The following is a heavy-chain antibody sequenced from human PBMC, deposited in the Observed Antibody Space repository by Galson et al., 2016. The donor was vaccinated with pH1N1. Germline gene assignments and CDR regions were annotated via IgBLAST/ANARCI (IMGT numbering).Heavy chain of an antibody. CDR3: ARHVALDPPVEYYYIDV. V-gene: IGHV5-51*01. J-gene: IGHJ6*03. CDR2: IYLDDSDT. D-gene: IGHD4-23*01. CDR1: GSGFPTSW. Sequence: QSGAEVKKPGESLKISCKGSGSGFPTSWIGWVRQMPGKGLEWMGSIYLDDSDTRYSPSFQGQVTISADKSIRTTYRQWSSLKASDTAIYYWARHVALDPPVEYYYIDVWGKGTTVIVSS.